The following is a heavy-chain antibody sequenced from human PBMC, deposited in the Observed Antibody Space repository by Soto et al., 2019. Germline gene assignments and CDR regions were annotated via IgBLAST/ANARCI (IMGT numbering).Heavy chain of an antibody. J-gene: IGHJ2*01. CDR1: GYTFTSYA. CDR2: INAGNGNT. D-gene: IGHD3-16*01. CDR3: ARGSTLTYWYFDL. Sequence: QVQLVQSGAEVKKPGASVKVSCKASGYTFTSYAMHWVRQAPGQRLEWMGCINAGNGNTKYSQKFQGRVTITRDTSASTAYMELSSLRSEDTAVDYCARGSTLTYWYFDLWGRGTLVTVSS. V-gene: IGHV1-3*01.